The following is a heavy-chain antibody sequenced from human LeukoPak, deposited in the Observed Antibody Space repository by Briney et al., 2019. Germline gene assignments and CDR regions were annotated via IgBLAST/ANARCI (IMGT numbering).Heavy chain of an antibody. Sequence: SETLSLTCTVSGGSIGSGSYYWSWIRQPAGKGLEWIGRIYTSGSTNYNPSLKSRVTISVDTSKNQFSLKLSSVTAADTAVYYCARVGRSGYYYYYYYMDVWGKGTTVTVSS. CDR2: IYTSGST. V-gene: IGHV4-61*02. CDR1: GGSIGSGSYY. D-gene: IGHD3-3*01. CDR3: ARVGRSGYYYYYYYMDV. J-gene: IGHJ6*03.